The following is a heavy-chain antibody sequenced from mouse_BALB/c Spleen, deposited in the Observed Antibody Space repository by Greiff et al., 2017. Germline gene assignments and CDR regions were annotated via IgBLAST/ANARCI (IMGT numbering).Heavy chain of an antibody. Sequence: VQLQQSVAELARPGASVKMSCKASGYTFTSYTMHWVKQRPGQGLEWIGYINPSSGYTEYNQKFKDKTTLTADKSSSTAYMQLSSLTSEDSAVYYCARYGNYAMDYWGQGTSVTVSA. CDR2: INPSSGYT. D-gene: IGHD2-10*02. V-gene: IGHV1-4*02. CDR1: GYTFTSYT. CDR3: ARYGNYAMDY. J-gene: IGHJ4*01.